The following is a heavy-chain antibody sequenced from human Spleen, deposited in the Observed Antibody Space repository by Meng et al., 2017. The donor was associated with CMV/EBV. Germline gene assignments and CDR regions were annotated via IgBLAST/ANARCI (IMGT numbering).Heavy chain of an antibody. D-gene: IGHD6-13*01. J-gene: IGHJ6*02. CDR1: GFSFSNYG. CDR3: ARESAAGTAYYYYGMDV. CDR2: ISSSGYHI. V-gene: IGHV3-21*01. Sequence: GESLKISCAASGFSFSNYGLNWVRQAPGQGLQWVSSISSSGYHIYYADSLQGRFTISRDNAKNSLYLEMNSLRAEDTAVYYCARESAAGTAYYYYGMDVWGQGTTVTVSS.